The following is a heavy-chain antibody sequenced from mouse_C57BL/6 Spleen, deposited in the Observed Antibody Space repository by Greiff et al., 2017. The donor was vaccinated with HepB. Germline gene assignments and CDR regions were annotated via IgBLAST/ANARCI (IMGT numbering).Heavy chain of an antibody. D-gene: IGHD1-1*01. J-gene: IGHJ3*01. CDR1: GYAFSSYW. CDR2: IYPGDGDT. Sequence: VMLVESGAELVKPGASVKISCKASGYAFSSYWMNWVKQRPGKGLEWIGQIYPGDGDTNYNGKFKGKATLTADKSSGTAYMQLSSLTSEDSAVYFCARGDGSRGFAYWGQGTLVTVSA. V-gene: IGHV1-80*01. CDR3: ARGDGSRGFAY.